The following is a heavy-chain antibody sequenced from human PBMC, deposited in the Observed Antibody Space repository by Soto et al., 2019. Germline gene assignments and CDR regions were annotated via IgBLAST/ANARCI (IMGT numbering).Heavy chain of an antibody. D-gene: IGHD2-21*02. Sequence: GGSLRLSCAASGFTFSSYAMSWVRQAPGKGLEWVSAISGSGGSTYYADSVKGRFTISRDNSKNTLYLQMNSLRAEDTAVYYCARDEAYCGGDCYSAIGLFDYWGQGTLVTVSS. CDR3: ARDEAYCGGDCYSAIGLFDY. V-gene: IGHV3-23*01. J-gene: IGHJ4*02. CDR1: GFTFSSYA. CDR2: ISGSGGST.